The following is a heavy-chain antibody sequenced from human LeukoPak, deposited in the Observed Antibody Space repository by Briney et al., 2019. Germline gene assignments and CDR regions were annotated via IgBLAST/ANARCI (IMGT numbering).Heavy chain of an antibody. CDR2: INPNSGGT. CDR3: ARASHDCGGDCYSDY. D-gene: IGHD2-21*02. V-gene: IGHV1-2*02. Sequence: ASVKVSCKASGYTFTDYYMHWVRQAPGQGLEWMGWINPNSGGTNYAQKFQGRVTMTRDTSISTAYMELSRLTSDDTAVYYCARASHDCGGDCYSDYWGQGTLVTVSS. CDR1: GYTFTDYY. J-gene: IGHJ4*02.